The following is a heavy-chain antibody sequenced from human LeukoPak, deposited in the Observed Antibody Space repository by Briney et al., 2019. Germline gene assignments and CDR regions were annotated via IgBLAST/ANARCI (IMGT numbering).Heavy chain of an antibody. D-gene: IGHD1-20*01. CDR1: GFTFSSYS. CDR2: IYGGGSGST. Sequence: PGGSLRLSCAASGFTFSSYSMNWVRQAPGKGLEWVSGIYGGGSGSTFYAESVKGRFTISRDNSKNTPYLQMNSLRDEDTAIYYCAKDFTPDGIWDIDYWGRGTLITVSS. J-gene: IGHJ4*02. CDR3: AKDFTPDGIWDIDY. V-gene: IGHV3-23*01.